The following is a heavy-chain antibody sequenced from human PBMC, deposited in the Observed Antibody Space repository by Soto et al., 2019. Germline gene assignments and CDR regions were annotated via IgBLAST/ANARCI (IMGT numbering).Heavy chain of an antibody. Sequence: GGSLRLSCAASGFTFSSYGMHWVRQAPGKGLEWVAVISYDGSNKYYADSVKGRFTISRDNSKNTLYLQMNSLRAEDTAVYYCAKDPGPAWFGDPSGPHIWGQGTMVTVSS. J-gene: IGHJ3*02. CDR2: ISYDGSNK. CDR3: AKDPGPAWFGDPSGPHI. D-gene: IGHD3-10*01. CDR1: GFTFSSYG. V-gene: IGHV3-30*18.